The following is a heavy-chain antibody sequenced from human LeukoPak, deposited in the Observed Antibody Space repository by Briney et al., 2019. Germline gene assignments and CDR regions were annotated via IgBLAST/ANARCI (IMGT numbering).Heavy chain of an antibody. CDR3: TRAGDYGDYVGWFDP. D-gene: IGHD4-17*01. CDR1: GGSIGSYY. J-gene: IGHJ5*02. CDR2: IHTSGST. Sequence: SETLSLTCIVSGGSIGSYYWSWIRQPAGKGLEWIGRIHTSGSTNYNPSLKSRVTMSVDTSKNQFSLKLTSVTAADTAVYYCTRAGDYGDYVGWFDPWGQGTLVTVSS. V-gene: IGHV4-4*07.